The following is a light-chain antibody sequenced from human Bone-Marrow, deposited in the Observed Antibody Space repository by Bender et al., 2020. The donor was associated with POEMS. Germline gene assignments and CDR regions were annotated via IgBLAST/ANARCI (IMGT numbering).Light chain of an antibody. V-gene: IGLV2-11*01. CDR2: EGS. CDR3: CSYAGTNTWV. J-gene: IGLJ3*02. CDR1: SLDDGNDRY. Sequence: QSALTQPHSVSGSPGQSVTISCSGISLDDGNDRYVSWYQQHPGKVPKLIIYEGSKRPSGFSDRFSCFKSGNTASLTISGLQAEDEADYYCCSYAGTNTWVSGGGTKLTVL.